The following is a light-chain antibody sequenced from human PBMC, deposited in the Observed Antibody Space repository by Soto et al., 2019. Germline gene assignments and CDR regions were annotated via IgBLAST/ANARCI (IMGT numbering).Light chain of an antibody. V-gene: IGLV1-44*01. Sequence: QSVLTQPPSASGTPGQTVTISCSGSSSSIGTHSVNWYQQLSTTALKLLMYDNNQRPSGVPDRFSGSKSGTSASLAISGLQSEDEADYYCAAWDDSLNGPVFGGGTKLTVL. CDR1: SSSIGTHS. CDR3: AAWDDSLNGPV. CDR2: DNN. J-gene: IGLJ3*02.